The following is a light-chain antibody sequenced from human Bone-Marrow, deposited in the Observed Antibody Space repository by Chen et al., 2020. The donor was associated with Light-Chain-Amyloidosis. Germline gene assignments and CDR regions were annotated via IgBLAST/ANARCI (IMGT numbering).Light chain of an antibody. V-gene: IGKV3-20*01. Sequence: IVWTQSPGTLSLSPGEGTNLSCRASQTMSSNYLTWYQQQFGQAPRLLIYGSSSRATGVPARFTGRRAGTDFALTINRLEPEDVARSYSRQYGTLPLASGGGTKVEIK. CDR2: GSS. CDR1: QTMSSNY. CDR3: RQYGTLPLA. J-gene: IGKJ4*01.